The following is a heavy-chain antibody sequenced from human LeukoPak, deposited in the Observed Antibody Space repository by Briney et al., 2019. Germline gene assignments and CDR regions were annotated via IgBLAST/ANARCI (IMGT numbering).Heavy chain of an antibody. J-gene: IGHJ4*02. Sequence: PAAALSLSCAASGFTFSSNYMSWVRQAPGKGLEWVSVIYSGGSTYYADSVKGRFTISRDNSKTTLYLQMNSLRAEDTAVYYCARGPPPLDYWGQGTLVTVSS. CDR2: IYSGGST. V-gene: IGHV3-66*02. CDR1: GFTFSSNY. CDR3: ARGPPPLDY.